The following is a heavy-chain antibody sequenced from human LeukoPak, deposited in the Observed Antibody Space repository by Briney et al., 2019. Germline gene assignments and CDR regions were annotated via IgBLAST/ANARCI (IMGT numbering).Heavy chain of an antibody. V-gene: IGHV4-31*03. CDR1: GGSISSGGYY. Sequence: SETLSLTCTVSGGSISSGGYYWSWIRQHPGKGLEWIGYIYYSGSTYYNPSLKSRVTISVDTSKNQFSLKLSSVTAADTAVYYCARVGIYDYVWGSYTFDYWGQGTLVTVSS. D-gene: IGHD3-16*01. CDR2: IYYSGST. CDR3: ARVGIYDYVWGSYTFDY. J-gene: IGHJ4*02.